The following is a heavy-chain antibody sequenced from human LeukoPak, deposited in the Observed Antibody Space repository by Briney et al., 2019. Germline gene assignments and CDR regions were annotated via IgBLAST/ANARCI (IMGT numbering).Heavy chain of an antibody. Sequence: GGSLRLSCAASGFTFDDYAMHWVRQAPGKGLEWVSSISTMSNYIFYGDSVKGRFTISRDNAKNSVYLQMNSLRPDDTAVYYCSRDRLGGLDLWGQGTLVTVSS. D-gene: IGHD5-12*01. CDR2: ISTMSNYI. J-gene: IGHJ5*02. CDR1: GFTFDDYA. V-gene: IGHV3-21*06. CDR3: SRDRLGGLDL.